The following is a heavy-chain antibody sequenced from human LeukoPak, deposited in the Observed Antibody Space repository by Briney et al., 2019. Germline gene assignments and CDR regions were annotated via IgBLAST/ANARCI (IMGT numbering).Heavy chain of an antibody. V-gene: IGHV3-23*01. J-gene: IGHJ4*02. D-gene: IGHD1-1*01. CDR3: AKVDMPDNWYALFDD. CDR2: ITGSGGDT. Sequence: PGGSLRLSCVASGFTFNYYALGWVRQAPGKGLEWVSTITGSGGDTYYAASVKGRFTISRDNSKNSLFLQMNGLRAEDTAVYFCAKVDMPDNWYALFDDWGQGTLVTVSS. CDR1: GFTFNYYA.